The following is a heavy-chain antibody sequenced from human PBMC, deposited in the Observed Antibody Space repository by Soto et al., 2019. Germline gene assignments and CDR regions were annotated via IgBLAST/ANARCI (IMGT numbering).Heavy chain of an antibody. CDR3: AKASRAYSSSLRHSDWFDP. J-gene: IGHJ5*02. Sequence: HPGGSLRLSCAASGFTFSSYGMHWVRQAPGKGLEWVAVISYDGSNKYYADSVKGRFTISRDNSKNTLYLQMNSLRAEDTAVYYCAKASRAYSSSLRHSDWFDPWGQGTLVTVSS. CDR2: ISYDGSNK. V-gene: IGHV3-30*18. CDR1: GFTFSSYG. D-gene: IGHD6-13*01.